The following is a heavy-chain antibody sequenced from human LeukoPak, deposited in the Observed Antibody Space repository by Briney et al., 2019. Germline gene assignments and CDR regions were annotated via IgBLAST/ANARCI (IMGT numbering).Heavy chain of an antibody. V-gene: IGHV3-66*01. Sequence: GGSLRLSCAASGFIVSDTYMSWVRQAPGKGLEWLSVIYSGGSSSYADSVKGRFIISRDNRKSTVFPQMNSLRVEDTAVYFCARDLGAALDYWGQGTLVTVSS. CDR3: ARDLGAALDY. J-gene: IGHJ4*02. CDR1: GFIVSDTY. D-gene: IGHD3-16*01. CDR2: IYSGGSS.